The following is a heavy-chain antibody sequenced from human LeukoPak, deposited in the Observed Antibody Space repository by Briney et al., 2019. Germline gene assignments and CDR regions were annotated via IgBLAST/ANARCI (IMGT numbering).Heavy chain of an antibody. V-gene: IGHV4-61*02. D-gene: IGHD6-19*01. CDR2: IYTSGST. Sequence: KASQTLSLTCTVSGGSISSGGYYWSWIRQPAGKGLEWIVRIYTSGSTNYNPSLKSRVTMSVDTSKNQFSLQLSSVTAADTAVYYCARVSGWYRRFLGLGYWGQGTLVTVSS. CDR1: GGSISSGGYY. CDR3: ARVSGWYRRFLGLGY. J-gene: IGHJ4*02.